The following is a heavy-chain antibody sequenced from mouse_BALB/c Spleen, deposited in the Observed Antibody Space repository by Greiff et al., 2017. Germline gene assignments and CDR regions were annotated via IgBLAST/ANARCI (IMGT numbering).Heavy chain of an antibody. D-gene: IGHD2-3*01. J-gene: IGHJ3*01. CDR3: ALDDGYYWFAY. Sequence: EVHLVESGPGLVKPSQSLSLTCTVTGYSITSDYAWNWIRQFPGNKLEWMGYISYSGSTSYNPSLKSRISITRDTSKNQFFLQLNSVTTEDTATYYCALDDGYYWFAYWGQGTLVTVSA. CDR1: GYSITSDYA. CDR2: ISYSGST. V-gene: IGHV3-2*02.